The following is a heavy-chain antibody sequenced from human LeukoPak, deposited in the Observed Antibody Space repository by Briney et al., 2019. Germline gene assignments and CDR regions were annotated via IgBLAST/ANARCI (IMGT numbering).Heavy chain of an antibody. D-gene: IGHD3-10*01. CDR1: GYSFPNFW. V-gene: IGHV5-51*01. CDR3: ARQAYGSGSYSAH. CDR2: IYPGDSDT. J-gene: IGHJ4*02. Sequence: GESLKISCKGSGYSFPNFWIGWVRQMPGKGLEWMGIIYPGDSDTRYSPSFQGQVTISADKSISTACLQWNSLKASDTAMYYCARQAYGSGSYSAHWGQGTLVTVSS.